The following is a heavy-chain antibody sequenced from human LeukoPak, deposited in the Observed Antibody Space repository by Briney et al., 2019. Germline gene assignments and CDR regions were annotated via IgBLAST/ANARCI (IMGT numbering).Heavy chain of an antibody. CDR3: AKDGDSGPNFDY. D-gene: IGHD5-12*01. Sequence: GGSLRLSCAAPGFTFSSYAMSWVRQAPGKGLEWVSAISGSGGSTYYADSVKGRFTISRDNSKNTLYLQMNSLRAEDTAVYYCAKDGDSGPNFDYWGQGTLVTVSS. V-gene: IGHV3-23*01. CDR1: GFTFSSYA. J-gene: IGHJ4*02. CDR2: ISGSGGST.